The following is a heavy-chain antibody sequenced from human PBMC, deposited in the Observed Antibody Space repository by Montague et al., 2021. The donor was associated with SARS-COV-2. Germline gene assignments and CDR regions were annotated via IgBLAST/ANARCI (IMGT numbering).Heavy chain of an antibody. J-gene: IGHJ3*02. CDR2: XXWDDDK. CDR1: GFSLSTSGMR. V-gene: IGHV2-70*04. D-gene: IGHD3-9*01. Sequence: PALVKPTQTLTLICTLSGFSLSTSGMRASWIRQPPGKALEWLARXXWDDDKFYSTSLKTRLTISKDTSKNQVVLTMTNMDPVDTATYYCARSYYDILTNYYDAFDIWGQGTMVTVSS. CDR3: ARSYYDILTNYYDAFDI.